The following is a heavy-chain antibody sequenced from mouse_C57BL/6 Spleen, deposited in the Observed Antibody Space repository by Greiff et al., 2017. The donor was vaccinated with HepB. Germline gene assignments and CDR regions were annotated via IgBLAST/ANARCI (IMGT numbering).Heavy chain of an antibody. V-gene: IGHV5-17*01. CDR2: ISSGSSTI. CDR1: GFTFSDYG. CDR3: ASRPSYYSNYVGY. Sequence: EVKLVESGGGLVKPGGSLKLSCAASGFTFSDYGMHWVRQAPEKGLEWVAYISSGSSTIYYADTVKGRFTISRDNAKNTLFLQMTSLRSEDTAMYYCASRPSYYSNYVGYWGQGTTLTVSS. J-gene: IGHJ2*01. D-gene: IGHD2-5*01.